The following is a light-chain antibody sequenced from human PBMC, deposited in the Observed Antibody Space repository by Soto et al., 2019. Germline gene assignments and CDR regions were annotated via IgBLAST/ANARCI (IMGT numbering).Light chain of an antibody. J-gene: IGLJ3*02. V-gene: IGLV2-8*01. CDR2: EVT. CDR1: SSDVGAYKY. Sequence: QSALTQPPSASGSPGQSITISCTGTSSDVGAYKYVSWYQQHPGKAPKLMIYEVTRRPSGVPNRFSGSKSGNTASLTGSGLQDEDEAYYYCTSNVGNDLWVFGGGTKLTVL. CDR3: TSNVGNDLWV.